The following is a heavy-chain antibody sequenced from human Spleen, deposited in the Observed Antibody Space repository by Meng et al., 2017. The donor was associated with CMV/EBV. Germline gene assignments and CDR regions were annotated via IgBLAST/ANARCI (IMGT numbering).Heavy chain of an antibody. Sequence: GGLRLSCAASGFTFSSYWMSWVRQAPGKGLEWVANIKQDGSEKYYVDSVKGRFTISRDNAKNSLYLQMNSLRAEDTAVYYCARDLRRWLQFGFYFDYWGQGTLVTVSS. CDR1: GFTFSSYW. CDR3: ARDLRRWLQFGFYFDY. V-gene: IGHV3-7*01. CDR2: IKQDGSEK. J-gene: IGHJ4*02. D-gene: IGHD5-24*01.